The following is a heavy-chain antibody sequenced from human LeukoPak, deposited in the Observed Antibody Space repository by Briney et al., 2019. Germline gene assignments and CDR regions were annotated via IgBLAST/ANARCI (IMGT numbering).Heavy chain of an antibody. CDR2: INPNSGGT. V-gene: IGHV1-2*02. J-gene: IGHJ4*02. Sequence: ASVKVSCKTSGYTLTGYYLFWVRQAPGQGLEWMGWINPNSGGTNYAQKFQGRVTMTRDTSIRTAYMELSRLTSADTAVYYCVRLYDWGRLDYWGQGTLVTVSS. D-gene: IGHD3-9*01. CDR3: VRLYDWGRLDY. CDR1: GYTLTGYY.